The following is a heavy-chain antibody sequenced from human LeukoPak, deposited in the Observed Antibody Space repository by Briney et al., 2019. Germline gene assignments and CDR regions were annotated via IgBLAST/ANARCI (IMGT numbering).Heavy chain of an antibody. D-gene: IGHD4-17*01. CDR3: ATNPPAYGDYVEGLDY. CDR2: ISGSGGST. Sequence: PGGSLRLSCAASGFTFSRYSMSWVRQAPGQGLEWVSAISGSGGSTYYADSVKGRFTISRDNSKNTLYLQMNSLRAEDTAVYYCATNPPAYGDYVEGLDYWGQRTLVTASS. CDR1: GFTFSRYS. V-gene: IGHV3-23*01. J-gene: IGHJ4*02.